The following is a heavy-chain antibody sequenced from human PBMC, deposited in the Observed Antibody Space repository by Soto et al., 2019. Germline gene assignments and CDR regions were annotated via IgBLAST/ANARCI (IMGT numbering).Heavy chain of an antibody. Sequence: SVKVSCKASGGTFSSYAISWVRQAPGQGLEWMGGIIPIFGTANYAQKFQGRVTITADESTSTAYMELSSLRSEDTAVYYCAREEQLVVLGFDYWGQGTLVTVSS. CDR2: IIPIFGTA. J-gene: IGHJ4*02. CDR1: GGTFSSYA. CDR3: AREEQLVVLGFDY. V-gene: IGHV1-69*13. D-gene: IGHD6-6*01.